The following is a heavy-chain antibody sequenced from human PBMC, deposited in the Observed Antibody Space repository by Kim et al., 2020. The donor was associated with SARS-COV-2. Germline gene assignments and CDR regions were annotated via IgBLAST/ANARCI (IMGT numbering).Heavy chain of an antibody. V-gene: IGHV3-7*01. CDR1: GFTFSSYW. CDR3: ARASRAYYYDSSGYSY. D-gene: IGHD3-22*01. CDR2: IKQDGSKK. Sequence: GGSLRLSCAASGFTFSSYWMSWVRQAPGKGLEWVANIKQDGSKKYYVDSVKGRFTISRDNSKNSLYLQMNSLRAEDTAVYYCARASRAYYYDSSGYSYWGQGTLVTVSS. J-gene: IGHJ4*02.